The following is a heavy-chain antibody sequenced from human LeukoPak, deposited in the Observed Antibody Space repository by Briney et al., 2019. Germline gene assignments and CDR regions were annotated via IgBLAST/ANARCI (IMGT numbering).Heavy chain of an antibody. CDR1: GGSISSYY. J-gene: IGHJ4*02. D-gene: IGHD3-16*02. V-gene: IGHV4-59*01. CDR3: ARERDDYVWGSYRYSIFDY. Sequence: SETLSLTCTVSGGSISSYYWSWIRQPPGKGLEWIGYIYYSGSTNYNPSLKSRVTISVDTSKNQFSLKLSSVTAADTAVYYCARERDDYVWGSYRYSIFDYWGQGTLVTVSS. CDR2: IYYSGST.